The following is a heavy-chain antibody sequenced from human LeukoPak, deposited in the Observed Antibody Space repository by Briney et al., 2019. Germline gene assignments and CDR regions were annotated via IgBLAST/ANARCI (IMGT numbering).Heavy chain of an antibody. V-gene: IGHV4-59*01. J-gene: IGHJ5*02. CDR3: ARDRDSSGWYGGTNWFDP. D-gene: IGHD6-19*01. Sequence: SETLSLTCTVSGGSISSYYWSWIRQPPGKGLEWIGYIYYSGSTNYNPSLTSRVTISVDTSKNQFSLKLSSVTAADTAVYYCARDRDSSGWYGGTNWFDPWGQGTLVTVSS. CDR1: GGSISSYY. CDR2: IYYSGST.